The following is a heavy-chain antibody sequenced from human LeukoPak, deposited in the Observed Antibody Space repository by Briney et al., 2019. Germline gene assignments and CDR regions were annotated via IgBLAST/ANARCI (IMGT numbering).Heavy chain of an antibody. V-gene: IGHV3-23*01. CDR1: GFTFSSYA. D-gene: IGHD3-22*01. CDR3: AKEQITMIVVLIGSHAFDI. J-gene: IGHJ3*02. CDR2: ISGSGGST. Sequence: SGGSLRLSCAASGFTFSSYAMSWVRQAPGKGMEWVSAISGSGGSTYYADSVKGRFTISRDNSKNTLYLQMNSLRAEDTAVYYCAKEQITMIVVLIGSHAFDIWGQGTMVTVSS.